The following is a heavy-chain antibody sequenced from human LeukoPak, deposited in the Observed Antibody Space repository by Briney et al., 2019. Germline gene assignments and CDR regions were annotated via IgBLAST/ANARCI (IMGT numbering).Heavy chain of an antibody. CDR3: AKDHSPTY. J-gene: IGHJ4*02. D-gene: IGHD1-1*01. CDR1: GFTFSSHA. CDR2: ISGSGGST. V-gene: IGHV3-23*01. Sequence: GGSLRLSCAASGFTFSSHAMSWVRQAPGKGLEWVSGISGSGGSTYYADSVKGRFTISRDNSKNTLYMQVNSLRVEDTAVYYCAKDHSPTYWGQGTLVTVSS.